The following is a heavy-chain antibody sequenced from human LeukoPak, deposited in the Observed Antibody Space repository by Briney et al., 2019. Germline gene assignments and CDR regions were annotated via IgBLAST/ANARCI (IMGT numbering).Heavy chain of an antibody. Sequence: PSETLSLTCTVSGGSVSSGSYYWSWIRQPPGKGLEWIGYIYYSGSTNYNPSLKSRVTISVDTSKNQFSLKLSSVTAADTAVYYCARVAISTVTVDYWGQGTLVTVSS. CDR3: ARVAISTVTVDY. CDR1: GGSVSSGSYY. J-gene: IGHJ4*02. V-gene: IGHV4-61*01. CDR2: IYYSGST. D-gene: IGHD4-11*01.